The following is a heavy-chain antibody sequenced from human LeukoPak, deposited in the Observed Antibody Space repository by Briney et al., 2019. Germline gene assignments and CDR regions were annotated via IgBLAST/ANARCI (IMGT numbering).Heavy chain of an antibody. D-gene: IGHD1-26*01. Sequence: AGGSLRLSCAASGFTFSSYWMSWVRQAPGKGLEWVSSISSGSSYIYYADSVKGRFTISRDNAKNSLYLQMNSLRAEDTAVYYCAREEEVGATRDWGQGTLVTVSS. V-gene: IGHV3-21*01. CDR2: ISSGSSYI. J-gene: IGHJ4*02. CDR1: GFTFSSYW. CDR3: AREEEVGATRD.